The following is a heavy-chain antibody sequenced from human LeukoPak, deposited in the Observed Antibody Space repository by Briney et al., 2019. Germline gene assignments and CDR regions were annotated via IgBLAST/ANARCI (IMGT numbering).Heavy chain of an antibody. V-gene: IGHV3-48*01. CDR1: GFTFSSYS. D-gene: IGHD3-22*01. CDR3: ARVLHKRNYDGTDYCGF. CDR2: ISSSSSTI. J-gene: IGHJ4*02. Sequence: QPGGSLRLSCAASGFTFSSYSMNWVRQTPGKGLEWVSYISSSSSTIYYADSVKGRFTISRDNAKNSLYLQMNSLRAEDTAVYYCARVLHKRNYDGTDYCGFWGQGTLVTVSS.